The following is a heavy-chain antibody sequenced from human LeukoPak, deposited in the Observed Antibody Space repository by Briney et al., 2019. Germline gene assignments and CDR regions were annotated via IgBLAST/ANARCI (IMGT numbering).Heavy chain of an antibody. D-gene: IGHD3-22*01. J-gene: IGHJ4*02. V-gene: IGHV3-74*01. CDR3: ARVPATMRVGLYYFDY. CDR1: GFTFSSYW. Sequence: PGGSLRLSCAASGFTFSSYWMSWVRQAPGKGLVWVSRINSDGSSTSYADSVKGRFTISRDNAKNTLYLQMNSLRAEDTAVYYCARVPATMRVGLYYFDYWGQGTLVTVSS. CDR2: INSDGSST.